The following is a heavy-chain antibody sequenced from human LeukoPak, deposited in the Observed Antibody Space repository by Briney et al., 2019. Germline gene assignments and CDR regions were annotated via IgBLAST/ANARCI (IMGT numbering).Heavy chain of an antibody. CDR1: GGSISSYY. CDR2: IYYSGST. J-gene: IGHJ4*02. CDR3: AVILTTHTEYPDY. V-gene: IGHV4-59*01. D-gene: IGHD3-16*01. Sequence: PSETLSLTCTVSGGSISSYYWSWIRQPPGKGLEWIGYIYYSGSTNYKPSLKSRVTISVDTSKNQFSLKLSSVTAADTAVYYCAVILTTHTEYPDYWGQGTLVTVSS.